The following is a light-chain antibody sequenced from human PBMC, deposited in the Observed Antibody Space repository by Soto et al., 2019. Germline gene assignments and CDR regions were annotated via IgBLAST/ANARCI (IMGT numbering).Light chain of an antibody. Sequence: DIQMTQSPSTLSASVGDRLTITCRASQSISRSLAWYQQKPGKAPKLLIYKASSLETGVPARFSGSGSGTEFTLTISSLQPDDVAAYYCRQYVSYPVTFGGGTKVEMK. V-gene: IGKV1-5*03. J-gene: IGKJ4*01. CDR3: RQYVSYPVT. CDR1: QSISRS. CDR2: KAS.